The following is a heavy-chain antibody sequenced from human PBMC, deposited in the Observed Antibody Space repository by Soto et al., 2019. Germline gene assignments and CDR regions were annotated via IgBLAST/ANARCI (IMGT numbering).Heavy chain of an antibody. V-gene: IGHV3-21*01. CDR1: GFTFIRRA. CDR3: AIDTFGGGDSDWFDP. Sequence: EVQLVESGGGLVKPGGSLRLSCATSGFTFIRRAMNWVRQDPGKGLEWVSCISGSSSSIYYADSVNGRFTISRDNAKNSLYLQRNSLRAEDTAVYYCAIDTFGGGDSDWFDPWGQGTLVTVSS. J-gene: IGHJ5*02. CDR2: ISGSSSSI. D-gene: IGHD2-21*02.